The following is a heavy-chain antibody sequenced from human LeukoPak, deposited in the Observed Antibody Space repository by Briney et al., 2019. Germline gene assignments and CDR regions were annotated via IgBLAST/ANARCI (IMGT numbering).Heavy chain of an antibody. J-gene: IGHJ3*02. Sequence: PSETLSLTCTVSGGSISSYYRSWIRQPPGKGLEWIGYTYYSGSTNYNPSLKSRVTISVDTSKNQFSLKLSSVTAADTAVYYCARVIAAAGTDAFDIWGQGTMVTVSS. CDR2: TYYSGST. CDR1: GGSISSYY. CDR3: ARVIAAAGTDAFDI. V-gene: IGHV4-59*01. D-gene: IGHD6-13*01.